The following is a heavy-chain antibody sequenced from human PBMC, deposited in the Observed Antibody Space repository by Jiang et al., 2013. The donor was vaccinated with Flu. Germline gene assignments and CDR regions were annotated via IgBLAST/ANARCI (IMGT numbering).Heavy chain of an antibody. Sequence: KPTQTLTLTCTFSGFSLSATGVGVGWLRQPPGKALEWLALVYWDDDKRYNTSLESRLTITRDMSKNQVVLRMTNMDPVDTATYYCARIRRGSYYEKWFDSWGQGTLVTVSS. CDR3: ARIRRGSYYEKWFDS. D-gene: IGHD3-10*01. J-gene: IGHJ5*01. CDR2: VYWDDDK. CDR1: GFSLSATGVG. V-gene: IGHV2-5*02.